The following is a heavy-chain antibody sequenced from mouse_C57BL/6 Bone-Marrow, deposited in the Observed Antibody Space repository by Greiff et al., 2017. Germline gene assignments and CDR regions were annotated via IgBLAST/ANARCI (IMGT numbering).Heavy chain of an antibody. CDR2: ISNGGGST. Sequence: EVKVVESAGGLVQPGGSLKLSCAASGFTFSDYYMYWVRQTPEKRLEWVAYISNGGGSTYHPDPVKGRFTISRDTAKNTLYLQRSRLKAEDTSVYDCARHAIDYWGQGTSVTVSS. J-gene: IGHJ4*01. CDR1: GFTFSDYY. V-gene: IGHV5-12*01. CDR3: ARHAIDY.